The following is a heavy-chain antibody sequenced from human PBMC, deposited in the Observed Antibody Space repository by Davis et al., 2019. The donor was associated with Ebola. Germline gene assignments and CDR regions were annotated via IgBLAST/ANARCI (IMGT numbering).Heavy chain of an antibody. CDR2: IYYSGST. CDR1: GGSFSGYY. J-gene: IGHJ4*02. D-gene: IGHD5-18*01. CDR3: ATTWIQLWSFDY. Sequence: SETLSLTCAVYGGSFSGYYWGWIRQPPGKGLEWIGSIYYSGSTYYNPSLKSRVTISVDTSKNQFSLKLSSVTAADSAVYYCATTWIQLWSFDYWGQGTLVTVSS. V-gene: IGHV4-39*01.